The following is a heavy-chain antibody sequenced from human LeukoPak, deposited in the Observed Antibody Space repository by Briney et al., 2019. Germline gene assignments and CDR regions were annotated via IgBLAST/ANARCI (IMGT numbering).Heavy chain of an antibody. D-gene: IGHD6-19*01. J-gene: IGHJ4*02. V-gene: IGHV1-2*04. CDR3: ARGLYVAGEEFNY. CDR2: INPNSGGT. Sequence: ASVKVSCKASGYTFTGYYMHWVRQAPGQGLEWMGWINPNSGGTNYAQKFQGWVTMTRDTSISTAYMELSRLRSDDTALYYRARGLYVAGEEFNYWGQGTLVTVSS. CDR1: GYTFTGYY.